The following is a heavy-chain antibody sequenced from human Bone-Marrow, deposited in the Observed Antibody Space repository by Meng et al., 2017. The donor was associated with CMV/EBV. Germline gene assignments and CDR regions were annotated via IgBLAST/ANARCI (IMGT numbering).Heavy chain of an antibody. CDR3: ARHKGFESCFDY. CDR1: GGSISSSSYY. D-gene: IGHD3-10*01. Sequence: SETLSPTCTVAGGSISSSSYYWGWIRQPPGKGLEWIGSIYYSGSTYYNPSLKSRVTISVDTSKNQFSLKLSSVTAADTAVSYCARHKGFESCFDYWGQGTLVTVSS. V-gene: IGHV4-39*01. CDR2: IYYSGST. J-gene: IGHJ4*02.